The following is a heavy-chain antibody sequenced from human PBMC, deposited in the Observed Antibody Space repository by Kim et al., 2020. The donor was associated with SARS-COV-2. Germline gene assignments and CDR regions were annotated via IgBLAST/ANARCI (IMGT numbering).Heavy chain of an antibody. D-gene: IGHD2-15*01. J-gene: IGHJ6*02. CDR3: ARHGVALYYYGMDV. V-gene: IGHV5-51*01. Sequence: SPAFQGQVTIPADKSISTAYLQWSSLKASDTAMYYCARHGVALYYYGMDVWGQGTTVTVSS.